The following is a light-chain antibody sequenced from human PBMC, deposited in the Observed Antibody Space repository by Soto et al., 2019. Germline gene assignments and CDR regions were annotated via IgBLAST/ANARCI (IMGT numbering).Light chain of an antibody. J-gene: IGLJ3*02. V-gene: IGLV1-44*01. CDR3: ATWDDTLNGRV. CDR1: SSNIGSNS. CDR2: SDN. Sequence: QSVLTQPPSASGTPRQRVTISCSGSSSNIGSNSVNWYHQVAGTAPELLIHSDNQRPSGVPDRFSGSKSGTSASLAISGLQSGDEADYYCATWDDTLNGRVFGGGTKVTDL.